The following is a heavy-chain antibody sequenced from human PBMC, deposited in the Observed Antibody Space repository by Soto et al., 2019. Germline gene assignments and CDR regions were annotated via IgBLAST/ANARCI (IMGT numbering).Heavy chain of an antibody. CDR2: IWYDGSNK. D-gene: IGHD2-2*02. CDR3: ARDIIVVVPAAIRGIPRGMDV. Sequence: QVQLVESGGGVVQPGRSLRLFCAASGFTFSSYGMHWVRQAPGKGLEWVAVIWYDGSNKYYADSVKGRFTISRDNSKNTLYLQMNSLRAEDTAVYYCARDIIVVVPAAIRGIPRGMDVWGQGTTVTVSS. J-gene: IGHJ6*02. CDR1: GFTFSSYG. V-gene: IGHV3-33*01.